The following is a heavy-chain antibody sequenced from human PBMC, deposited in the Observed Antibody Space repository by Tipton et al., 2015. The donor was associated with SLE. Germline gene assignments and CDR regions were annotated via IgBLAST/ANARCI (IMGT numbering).Heavy chain of an antibody. V-gene: IGHV4-34*01. Sequence: TLSLTCAVYGGSFSGYYWSWIRQPPGKGLEWIGEINHSGRTNYNPSLKSRVTISVDTSKNQFSLKLSSVTAADTAVYYCARQGPLWYYYYYMDVWGKGTTVTVSS. D-gene: IGHD3-10*01. CDR2: INHSGRT. CDR1: GGSFSGYY. CDR3: ARQGPLWYYYYYMDV. J-gene: IGHJ6*03.